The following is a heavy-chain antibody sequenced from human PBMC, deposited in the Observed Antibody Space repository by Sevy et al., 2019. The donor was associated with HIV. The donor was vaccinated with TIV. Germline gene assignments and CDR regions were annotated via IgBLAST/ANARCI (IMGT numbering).Heavy chain of an antibody. V-gene: IGHV4-34*01. CDR1: GGSFSGYY. CDR3: ARGRRSYPSYYMDV. CDR2: INHSGST. J-gene: IGHJ6*03. Sequence: SETLSLTCAVYGGSFSGYYWSWIRQPPGKGLEWIGEINHSGSTNYNPSLKSRVTISVETSKNQFSLKLSSVTAADTAVYYCARGRRSYPSYYMDVWGKGTTVTVSS. D-gene: IGHD1-26*01.